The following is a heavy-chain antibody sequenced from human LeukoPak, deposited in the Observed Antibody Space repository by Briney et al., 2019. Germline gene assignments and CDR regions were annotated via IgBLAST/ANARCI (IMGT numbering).Heavy chain of an antibody. CDR1: GFTFSSYA. J-gene: IGHJ5*02. CDR2: ISNSGGST. CDR3: AKRGTSYDILTGYSGFDP. D-gene: IGHD3-9*01. V-gene: IGHV3-23*01. Sequence: SGRSLRLSCAASGFTFSSYAMSWVRQAPGKGLECVSAISNSGGSTYYADSVKGRFTISRDNSKNRLYLQMNSLRAEDTAIYYCAKRGTSYDILTGYSGFDPWGQGTLVTVSS.